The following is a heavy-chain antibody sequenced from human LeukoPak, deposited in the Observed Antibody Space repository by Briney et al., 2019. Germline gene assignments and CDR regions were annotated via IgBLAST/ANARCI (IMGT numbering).Heavy chain of an antibody. Sequence: SETLSLTCTVSGGSISSYYWSWIRQPPGKGLEWIGYIYYSGSTNYNPSLKSRVTISVDTSKNQFSLKLSSVTAADTAVYYCARGHYDFWSGYQSTTLDYWGQGTPVTVSS. J-gene: IGHJ4*02. CDR3: ARGHYDFWSGYQSTTLDY. CDR2: IYYSGST. CDR1: GGSISSYY. V-gene: IGHV4-59*01. D-gene: IGHD3-3*01.